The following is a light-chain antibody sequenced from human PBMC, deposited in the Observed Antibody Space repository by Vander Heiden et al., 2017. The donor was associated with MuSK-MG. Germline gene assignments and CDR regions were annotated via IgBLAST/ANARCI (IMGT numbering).Light chain of an antibody. CDR2: GAS. CDR3: QQDNKWPPWT. Sequence: EIVMTQSPATLSVSPGERATLSCRASQSVSSNLAWYQQKPGQAPRLLIYGASTRATGIPARFSGSGSGTEFTLTISSLQSEDFAVYYCQQDNKWPPWTFGQGTKVXIK. CDR1: QSVSSN. V-gene: IGKV3-15*01. J-gene: IGKJ1*01.